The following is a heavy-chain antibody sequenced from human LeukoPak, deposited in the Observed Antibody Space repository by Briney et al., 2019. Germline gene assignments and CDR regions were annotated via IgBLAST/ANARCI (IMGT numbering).Heavy chain of an antibody. V-gene: IGHV4-59*08. Sequence: SETLSLTCTVSGGSISSYYWSWIRQPPGKGLEWIGYIYYSGSTNYNPSLKSRVTISVDTFKNQFSLKLSSVTAADTAVYYCARHRIEMATNDYYYGMDAWGQGTTVTVSS. CDR2: IYYSGST. J-gene: IGHJ6*02. CDR1: GGSISSYY. D-gene: IGHD5-24*01. CDR3: ARHRIEMATNDYYYGMDA.